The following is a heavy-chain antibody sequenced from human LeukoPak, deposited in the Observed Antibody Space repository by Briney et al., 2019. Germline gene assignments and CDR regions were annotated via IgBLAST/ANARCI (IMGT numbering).Heavy chain of an antibody. CDR3: ARISSDWPHYYMDV. Sequence: PSETLSLTCTVSGGSIRSSYYWGWIRQPPGKGLEWIGSIYHTGSTYYIPSLKSRVTISVDTSKNQFFLKVISVTAADTAVYYCARISSDWPHYYMDVWGKGTTVTVSS. D-gene: IGHD6-19*01. CDR2: IYHTGST. J-gene: IGHJ6*03. V-gene: IGHV4-39*01. CDR1: GGSIRSSYY.